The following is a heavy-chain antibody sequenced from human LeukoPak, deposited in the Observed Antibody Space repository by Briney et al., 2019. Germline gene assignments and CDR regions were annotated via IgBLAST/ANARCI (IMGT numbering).Heavy chain of an antibody. V-gene: IGHV3-30-3*01. CDR1: GFTFSSYA. D-gene: IGHD3-22*01. Sequence: GGSLRLSCAASGFTFSSYAMHWVRQAPGKGLEWVAVISYDGSNKCYADSVKGRFTISRDNSKNTLYLQMNSLRAEDTAVYYCAREVWAYDTTQALDYWGQGTLVTVSS. CDR2: ISYDGSNK. CDR3: AREVWAYDTTQALDY. J-gene: IGHJ4*02.